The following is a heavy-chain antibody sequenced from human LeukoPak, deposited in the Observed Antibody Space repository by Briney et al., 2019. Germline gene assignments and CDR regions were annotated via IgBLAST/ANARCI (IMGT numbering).Heavy chain of an antibody. Sequence: SETLSLTYTVSGGSISSGSYYWSWIRQPAGKGLEWIGRIYTSGSTNYNPSLKSRVTISVDTSKNQFSLKLSSVTAADTAVYYCARDRTGGIAAAGTHFYYYYMDVWGKGTTVTVSS. J-gene: IGHJ6*03. CDR1: GGSISSGSYY. CDR2: IYTSGST. V-gene: IGHV4-61*02. CDR3: ARDRTGGIAAAGTHFYYYYMDV. D-gene: IGHD6-13*01.